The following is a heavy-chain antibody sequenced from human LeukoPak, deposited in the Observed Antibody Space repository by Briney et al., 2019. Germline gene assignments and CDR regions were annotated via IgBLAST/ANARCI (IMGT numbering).Heavy chain of an antibody. CDR3: AKDNRRTAIVVVPAAFDY. Sequence: GGSLRLSCAASGFTFSSYAMSWVRQAPGKGLEWVSAISGSGGSTYYADSVKGRFTISRDNSKNTLYLQMNSLRAEDTAVYYCAKDNRRTAIVVVPAAFDYWGRGTLVTVSS. V-gene: IGHV3-23*01. D-gene: IGHD2-2*01. CDR2: ISGSGGST. J-gene: IGHJ4*02. CDR1: GFTFSSYA.